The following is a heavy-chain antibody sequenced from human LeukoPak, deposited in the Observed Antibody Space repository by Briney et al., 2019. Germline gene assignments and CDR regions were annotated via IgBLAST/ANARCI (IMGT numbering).Heavy chain of an antibody. CDR3: ARPRGNVEMATIPFDY. Sequence: GSLRLSCAASGFSPSSYSINWVRQAPGKGREWVSSISSISIYIYYADSLKGRFTISRDNARNSLYLQMNSLRAEDTAVYYCARPRGNVEMATIPFDYWGQGTVVTVSS. D-gene: IGHD5-24*01. CDR1: GFSPSSYS. CDR2: ISSISIYI. V-gene: IGHV3-21*01. J-gene: IGHJ4*02.